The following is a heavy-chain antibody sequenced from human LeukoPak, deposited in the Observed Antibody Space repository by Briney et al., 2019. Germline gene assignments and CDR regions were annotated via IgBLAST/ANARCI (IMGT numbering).Heavy chain of an antibody. V-gene: IGHV1-2*02. CDR3: ARVSLFYGAYAHPWFDP. J-gene: IGHJ5*02. CDR2: INPNSGGT. D-gene: IGHD4-17*01. Sequence: ASVKVSCKASGYTFTGYYMHWVRQAPGQGLEWMGWINPNSGGTNYAQKFQGRVTMTRDTSISTAYMELSRLSSDDTAVYYCARVSLFYGAYAHPWFDPWGQGTLVTVSS. CDR1: GYTFTGYY.